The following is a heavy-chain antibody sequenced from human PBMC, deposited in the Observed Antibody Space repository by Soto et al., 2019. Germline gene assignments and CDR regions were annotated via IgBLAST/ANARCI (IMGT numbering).Heavy chain of an antibody. D-gene: IGHD1-26*01. CDR1: GGSISSGGYS. Sequence: SETLSLTCTVSGGSISSGGYSWSWIRQPPGKGLEWIGYIYHSGSTYYNPSLKSRVTISVHTSNSQFSLELSSVTAADTAVYYCARGLISGRQYSGGWYYFASWGQGTQVLGSS. V-gene: IGHV4-30-2*01. CDR3: ARGLISGRQYSGGWYYFAS. J-gene: IGHJ4*02. CDR2: IYHSGST.